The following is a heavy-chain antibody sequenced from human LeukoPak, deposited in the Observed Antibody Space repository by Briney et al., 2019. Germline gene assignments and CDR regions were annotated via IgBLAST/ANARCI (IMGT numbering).Heavy chain of an antibody. Sequence: SETLSLTCTVSGASVSSYYWSWIRQPPGKGLEWVGYIYYSGSTNQNPSLKGRVTMSVDMSKNQFSLKLSSVTAADTAVYYCARHEPYCSSTSCPGYAFDIWGQGTMVTVSS. J-gene: IGHJ3*02. CDR1: GASVSSYY. V-gene: IGHV4-59*08. CDR3: ARHEPYCSSTSCPGYAFDI. D-gene: IGHD2-2*01. CDR2: IYYSGST.